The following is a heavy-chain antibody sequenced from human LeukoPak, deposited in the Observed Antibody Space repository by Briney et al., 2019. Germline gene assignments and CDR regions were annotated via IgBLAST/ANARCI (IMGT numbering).Heavy chain of an antibody. CDR2: IKSKTDGGTR. V-gene: IGHV3-15*01. D-gene: IGHD4/OR15-4a*01. CDR1: GFTSSNAW. Sequence: GGSLRLSCAVSGFTSSNAWMSWVRQAPGKGLEWVGRIKSKTDGGTRYYAAPVKGRFTISRDDSKNTLYLQMNSLKTEDTAVYYCTTFDYAAFLIRGQGTMVTVSS. CDR3: TTFDYAAFLI. J-gene: IGHJ3*02.